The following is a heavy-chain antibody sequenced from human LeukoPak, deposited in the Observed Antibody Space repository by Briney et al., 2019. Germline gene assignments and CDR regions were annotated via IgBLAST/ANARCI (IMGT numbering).Heavy chain of an antibody. CDR2: ISGSGGST. CDR3: AKADYYGSGSYVPTSYYYYGMDV. Sequence: GGSLRLSCAASGFTFSSYAMSWVRQAPGKGLEWVSAISGSGGSTYYADSVKGRFTISRDNSKNTLYLQMNSLRAEDTALYYCAKADYYGSGSYVPTSYYYYGMDVWGQGTTVTVSS. V-gene: IGHV3-23*01. D-gene: IGHD3-10*01. CDR1: GFTFSSYA. J-gene: IGHJ6*02.